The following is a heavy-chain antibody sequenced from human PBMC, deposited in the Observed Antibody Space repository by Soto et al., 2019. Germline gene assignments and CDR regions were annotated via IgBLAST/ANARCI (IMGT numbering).Heavy chain of an antibody. D-gene: IGHD1-20*01. V-gene: IGHV1-18*01. CDR3: ARHITGTLGYYYYYGMDV. CDR1: GYTFTSYG. Sequence: GASVEVSCKASGYTFTSYGISWVRQAPGQGLEWMGWISAYNGNANYAQKFQGRVTMTADTSTSTAYMELSSLRSEDTAVYYCARHITGTLGYYYYYGMDVWGQGTTVTVSS. CDR2: ISAYNGNA. J-gene: IGHJ6*02.